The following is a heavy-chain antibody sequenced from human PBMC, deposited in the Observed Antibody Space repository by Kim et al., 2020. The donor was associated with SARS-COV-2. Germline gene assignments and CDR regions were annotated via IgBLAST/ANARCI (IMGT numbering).Heavy chain of an antibody. CDR3: ARDQWGNSELLRPY. J-gene: IGHJ4*02. V-gene: IGHV3-7*01. Sequence: VDSVKGRFTISRDNAKNSLYLQMNSLRAEDTAVYYCARDQWGNSELLRPYWGQGTLVTVSS. D-gene: IGHD2-15*01.